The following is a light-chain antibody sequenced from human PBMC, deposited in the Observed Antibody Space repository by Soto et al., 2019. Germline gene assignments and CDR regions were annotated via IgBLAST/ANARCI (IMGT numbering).Light chain of an antibody. J-gene: IGKJ1*01. CDR1: QSVDSTY. V-gene: IGKV3-20*01. CDR2: GTS. Sequence: EIVLTQSPGTLSLSTGEEATLSCRASQSVDSTYITWYQQKPGQAPRLLIYGTSGRATGIPDRFSGSGSGTDFTLTISRLEPEDFAVYYCQHYDSSRTFGQGTKVDI. CDR3: QHYDSSRT.